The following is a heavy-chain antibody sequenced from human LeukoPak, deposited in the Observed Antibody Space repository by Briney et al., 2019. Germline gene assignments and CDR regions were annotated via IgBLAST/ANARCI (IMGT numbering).Heavy chain of an antibody. CDR3: ARLASIAARRGPYNGFDP. CDR2: IYYSGST. Sequence: PSETLSLTCTVSGGSISSYYWSWIRQPPGKGLEWIGYIYYSGSTNYNPSLKSRVTISVDTSKNQFSLKLSSVTAADTAVYYCARLASIAARRGPYNGFDPWGQGTLVTVSS. J-gene: IGHJ5*02. D-gene: IGHD6-6*01. CDR1: GGSISSYY. V-gene: IGHV4-59*08.